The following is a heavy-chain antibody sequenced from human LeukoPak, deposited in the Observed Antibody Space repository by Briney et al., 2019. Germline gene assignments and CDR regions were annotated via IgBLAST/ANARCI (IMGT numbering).Heavy chain of an antibody. CDR2: ISGTGTTI. CDR3: ARVVRDGYNRIDY. CDR1: GFTFSTYE. J-gene: IGHJ4*02. D-gene: IGHD5-24*01. Sequence: GGPLRLSCAASGFTFSTYEMNWVRQAPGKGLEWVSYISGTGTTIYYSDSVKGRFTISRDNAKKSLYLQMNSLRAEDTAVYYCARVVRDGYNRIDYWGQGTLVTVSS. V-gene: IGHV3-48*03.